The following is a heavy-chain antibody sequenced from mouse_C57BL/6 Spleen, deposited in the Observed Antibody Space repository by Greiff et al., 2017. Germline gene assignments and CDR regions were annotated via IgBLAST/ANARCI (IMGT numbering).Heavy chain of an antibody. D-gene: IGHD1-1*01. CDR2: ISDGGSYT. J-gene: IGHJ3*01. V-gene: IGHV5-4*01. CDR3: ARDGVEGFAY. Sequence: EVQVVESGGGLVKPGGSLKLSCAASGFTFSSYAMSWVRQTPEKRLEWVATISDGGSYTYYPDNVKGRFTISRDNAKNNLYLQMSHLKSEDTAMYYCARDGVEGFAYWGQGTLVTVSA. CDR1: GFTFSSYA.